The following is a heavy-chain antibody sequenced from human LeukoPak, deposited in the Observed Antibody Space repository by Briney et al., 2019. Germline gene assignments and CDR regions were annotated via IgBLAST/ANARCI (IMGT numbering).Heavy chain of an antibody. J-gene: IGHJ4*02. D-gene: IGHD4-17*01. CDR1: GFTFSSYS. V-gene: IGHV3-21*01. Sequence: GGSLRLSCAASGFTFSSYSMNWVRQAPGKGLEWVSSISSSSYIYYADSVKGRFTISRDNAKNSLYLQMNSLRAEDTAVYYCAREIDYGDYFFDYWGQGTLVTVSS. CDR2: ISSSSYI. CDR3: AREIDYGDYFFDY.